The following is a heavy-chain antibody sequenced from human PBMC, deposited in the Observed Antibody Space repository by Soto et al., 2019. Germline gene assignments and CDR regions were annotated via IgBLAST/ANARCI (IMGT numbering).Heavy chain of an antibody. CDR3: AHIPRGYSYHFDY. D-gene: IGHD5-18*01. CDR1: GFSLTTRGVG. J-gene: IGHJ4*02. Sequence: QITLKESGPTLVKPTQTLTLTCTFSGFSLTTRGVGVGWIRQPPGKALEWLARNYWVDDEGYSPSLKSRLTFSKGTSKSQVVLTMTTMDPVDTASYFCAHIPRGYSYHFDYWGQGTLVTVSS. V-gene: IGHV2-5*02. CDR2: NYWVDDE.